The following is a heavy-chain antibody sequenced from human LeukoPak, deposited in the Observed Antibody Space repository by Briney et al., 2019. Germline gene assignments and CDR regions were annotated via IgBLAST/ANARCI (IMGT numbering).Heavy chain of an antibody. CDR3: AILGGTTVTTDY. CDR1: GFTFSSYS. J-gene: IGHJ4*02. Sequence: PGGSLRLSCAASGFTFSSYSMNWVRQAPGKGLEWVSSISSSSSYIYYADSVKGRFTISRDNAKNSLYLQMNSLRAEDTAVYYCAILGGTTVTTDYWGQGTLVTVSS. D-gene: IGHD4-17*01. CDR2: ISSSSSYI. V-gene: IGHV3-21*01.